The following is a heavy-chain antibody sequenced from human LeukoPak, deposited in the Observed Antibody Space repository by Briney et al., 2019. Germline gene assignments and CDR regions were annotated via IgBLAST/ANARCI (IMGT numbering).Heavy chain of an antibody. J-gene: IGHJ4*02. D-gene: IGHD3-3*01. CDR2: INHSGST. V-gene: IGHV4-34*01. CDR1: GGSFSGYY. Sequence: SETLSLTCAVYGGSFSGYYWSWIRQPPGKGLEWIGEINHSGSTNYNPSLKSRVTISVDTSKNQSSLKLSSVTAADTAVYYCARGRSIFGVVIIGIYFGYWGQGTLVTVSS. CDR3: ARGRSIFGVVIIGIYFGY.